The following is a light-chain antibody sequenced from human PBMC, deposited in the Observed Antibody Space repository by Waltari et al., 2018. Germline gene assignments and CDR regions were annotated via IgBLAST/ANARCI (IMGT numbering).Light chain of an antibody. Sequence: EIVLTQSPGTLSVSPGESATLSCRTSQSVDSFYISWYQQKPCQAPRLIILGASSRAPGVPDRCSGSGSGTHFTLTISRLEPEDFAVYYCQQYGAARYTFGPGTRLDLK. CDR3: QQYGAARYT. CDR2: GAS. V-gene: IGKV3-20*01. CDR1: QSVDSFY. J-gene: IGKJ3*01.